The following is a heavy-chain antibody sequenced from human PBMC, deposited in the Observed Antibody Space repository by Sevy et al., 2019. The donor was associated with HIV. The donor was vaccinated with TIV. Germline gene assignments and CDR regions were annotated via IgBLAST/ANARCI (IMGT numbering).Heavy chain of an antibody. J-gene: IGHJ4*02. CDR3: AREGCSRPHDY. CDR1: GFAFYEYS. D-gene: IGHD2-8*01. V-gene: IGHV3-23*01. CDR2: LSFCCGKI. Sequence: GGSLRLPCAASGFAFYEYSMSWIRQAPGKGLEWVATLSFCCGKINYADSVKGRFTISRDNSKNSFYLQMDNLRVEDTALYYCAREGCSRPHDYWGQGTRVTVSS.